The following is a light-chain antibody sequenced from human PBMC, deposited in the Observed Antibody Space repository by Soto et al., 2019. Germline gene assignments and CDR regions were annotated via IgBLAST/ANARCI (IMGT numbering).Light chain of an antibody. CDR2: QAS. CDR3: QQYEYYWT. J-gene: IGKJ1*01. Sequence: DIQMTQSPSTLSASVGDRVTITCRASQNIGRSLAWYQQKPGKAPKVLIYQASSLDSGVPSRFSGSGSGTEFTLTISTLQPDDFATYHCQQYEYYWTFGQGTKVDIK. CDR1: QNIGRS. V-gene: IGKV1-5*03.